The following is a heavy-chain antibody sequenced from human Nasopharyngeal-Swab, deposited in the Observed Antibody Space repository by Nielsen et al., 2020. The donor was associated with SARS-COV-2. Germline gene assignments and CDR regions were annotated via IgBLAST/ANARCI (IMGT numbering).Heavy chain of an antibody. Sequence: ASVQVSCKASGYTFTSYGISWVRQAPGQGLEWMGWISAYNGSTNYAQKLQGRVTMTTDTSTSTAYLELRSLRSDDTAVYYCARSVDYGDYFDYWGQGTLVTVSS. V-gene: IGHV1-18*01. CDR1: GYTFTSYG. CDR3: ARSVDYGDYFDY. CDR2: ISAYNGST. D-gene: IGHD4-17*01. J-gene: IGHJ4*02.